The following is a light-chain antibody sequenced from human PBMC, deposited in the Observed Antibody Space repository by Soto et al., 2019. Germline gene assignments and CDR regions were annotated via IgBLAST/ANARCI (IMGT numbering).Light chain of an antibody. CDR2: GAS. J-gene: IGKJ5*01. V-gene: IGKV3D-15*01. CDR3: QQYNNWPPT. CDR1: QSVGGN. Sequence: EIVLTQSPGSLSLSPGDRATLSCRASQSVGGNVAWYQQIPGQPPKLLIFGASSRDTGIADKFSGSRSGTDCTLTLSRLQSEDFAVYYGQQYNNWPPTFGQGTRLEI.